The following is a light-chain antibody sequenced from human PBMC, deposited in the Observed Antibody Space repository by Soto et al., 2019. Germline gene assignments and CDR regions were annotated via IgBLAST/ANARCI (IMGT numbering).Light chain of an antibody. CDR2: GAS. Sequence: EIVLAQSPDTLSFSPGERATLSCRASKSFSRSYLAWYQQKPGQAPRLLIYGASSRATGIPDRFSGSGSGTDFTLTISSLEPEDFAVYYCQQRSNWPITFGQGTRLEIK. CDR1: KSFSRSY. V-gene: IGKV3D-20*02. J-gene: IGKJ5*01. CDR3: QQRSNWPIT.